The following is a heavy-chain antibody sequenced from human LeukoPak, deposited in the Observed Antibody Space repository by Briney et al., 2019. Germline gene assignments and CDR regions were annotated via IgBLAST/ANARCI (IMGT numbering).Heavy chain of an antibody. CDR2: INPNSGGT. D-gene: IGHD3-22*01. CDR1: GYTFTGYF. CDR3: ARVSVYDRSPDY. J-gene: IGHJ4*02. V-gene: IGHV1-2*02. Sequence: ASVKVSCKASGYTFTGYFIHWVRQAPGQGLEWMGWINPNSGGTNYAQKFQGRVTMPRHTSISTAYMEPSRLTSDYTAVYYCARVSVYDRSPDYWGQGTLVTVSS.